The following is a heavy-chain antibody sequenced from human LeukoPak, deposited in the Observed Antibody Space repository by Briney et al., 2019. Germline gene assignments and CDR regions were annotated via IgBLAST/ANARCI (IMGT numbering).Heavy chain of an antibody. Sequence: SETLSLTCTVSGGSISNYYLSWIRQPPGKGLEWIGYIYYSGSTNYNPSLKSRVSISVDTSKNQFSLKLSSVTAADTAVYYCARTGSTVTLLYPFHHWGQGPLVPVSS. D-gene: IGHD4-17*01. V-gene: IGHV4-59*01. CDR3: ARTGSTVTLLYPFHH. J-gene: IGHJ1*01. CDR2: IYYSGST. CDR1: GGSISNYY.